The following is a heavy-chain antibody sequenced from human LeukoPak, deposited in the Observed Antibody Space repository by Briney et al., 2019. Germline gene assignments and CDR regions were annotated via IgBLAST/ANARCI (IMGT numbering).Heavy chain of an antibody. Sequence: SETLSLTCTVSGGSISSYYWSWIRQPSGKGLEWIGYIYYSGSTNYNPSLKSRVTISVDTSKNQFSLRLSSVTAADTAVYYCARVTGYVMEDYFDYWGQGTLVTVSS. J-gene: IGHJ4*02. CDR1: GGSISSYY. V-gene: IGHV4-59*01. CDR3: ARVTGYVMEDYFDY. D-gene: IGHD6-13*01. CDR2: IYYSGST.